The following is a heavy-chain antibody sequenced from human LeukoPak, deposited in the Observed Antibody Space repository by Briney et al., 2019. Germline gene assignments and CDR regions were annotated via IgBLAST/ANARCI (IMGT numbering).Heavy chain of an antibody. CDR2: VSGSGGTT. Sequence: GGSLRLSCAASGLTFSSYAMSWVRQAPGNGLEWVSGVSGSGGTTDYSDSLKGRFTISRDNSTNTLYLQMNSLRAEDTAIYSCAKDWNWNYYGSTVYWGQGTLVTVSS. CDR3: AKDWNWNYYGSTVY. CDR1: GLTFSSYA. J-gene: IGHJ4*02. D-gene: IGHD3-10*01. V-gene: IGHV3-23*01.